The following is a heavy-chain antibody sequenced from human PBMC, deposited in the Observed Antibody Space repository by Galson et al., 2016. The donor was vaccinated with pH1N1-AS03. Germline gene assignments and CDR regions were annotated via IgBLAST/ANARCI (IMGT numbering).Heavy chain of an antibody. Sequence: SETLSLTCTVSGGSIGSYYWSLIRQPPGMGLEWIGYVYDSGSINHNPSLKSRVTISVDTSKKQFSLKLTSVTAADTAVYYCARQYYYDVDLDHWYFDLWGRGTLVTVSS. CDR2: VYDSGSI. CDR1: GGSIGSYY. D-gene: IGHD3-22*01. CDR3: ARQYYYDVDLDHWYFDL. V-gene: IGHV4-59*08. J-gene: IGHJ2*01.